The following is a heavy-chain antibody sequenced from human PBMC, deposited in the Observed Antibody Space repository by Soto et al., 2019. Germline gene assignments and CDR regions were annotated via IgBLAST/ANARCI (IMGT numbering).Heavy chain of an antibody. CDR2: MNPNSGNT. J-gene: IGHJ6*02. CDR1: GYTXTSYD. D-gene: IGHD3-9*01. CDR3: ARDRQLRYFDWLSEGYGMDV. Sequence: GXSXKVSCKASGYTXTSYDIHLVRQATGQGLEWVGWMNPNSGNTGYAQKFQGRVTMKRNTSIRTAYMELRSLRSEDTAVYYFARDRQLRYFDWLSEGYGMDVWGQGTTVTVSS. V-gene: IGHV1-8*01.